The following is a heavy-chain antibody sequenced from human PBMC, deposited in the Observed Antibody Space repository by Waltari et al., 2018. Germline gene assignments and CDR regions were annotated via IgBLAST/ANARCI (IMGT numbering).Heavy chain of an antibody. CDR2: INHSGST. CDR1: GGSFSGYY. CDR3: ARGRSSYYGSGSYYSGY. J-gene: IGHJ4*02. V-gene: IGHV4-34*01. Sequence: QVQLQQWGAGLLKPSETLSLTCAVYGGSFSGYYWSWIRQPPGKGLEWIGEINHSGSTNYNPSLKSRVPISVDTSKNQFSLKLSSVTAADTAVYYCARGRSSYYGSGSYYSGYWGQGTLVTVSS. D-gene: IGHD3-10*01.